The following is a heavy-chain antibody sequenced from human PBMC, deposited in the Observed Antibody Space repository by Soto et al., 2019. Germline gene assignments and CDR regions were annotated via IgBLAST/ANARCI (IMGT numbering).Heavy chain of an antibody. J-gene: IGHJ4*02. CDR1: GGTFYTYT. V-gene: IGHV1-18*01. CDR3: ARVLTAMAQYSSIWADY. Sequence: ASVKVSCKASGGTFYTYTFSWVRQAPGQGLEWMGWISAYNGNTNYAQKLQGRVTMTTDTSTSTAYMELRSLRSDDTAVDYCARVLTAMAQYSSIWADYWSQGTLVTVCS. CDR2: ISAYNGNT. D-gene: IGHD6-13*01.